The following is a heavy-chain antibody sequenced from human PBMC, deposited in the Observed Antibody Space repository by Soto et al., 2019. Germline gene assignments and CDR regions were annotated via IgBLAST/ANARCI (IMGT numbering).Heavy chain of an antibody. J-gene: IGHJ3*02. CDR1: GGSIISGDYY. V-gene: IGHV4-30-4*08. D-gene: IGHD6-13*01. Sequence: PSETLSLTCTVSGGSIISGDYYWSWIRQPPGKGLEWIGYIYYSGDTSYNPSLESRVTISVDTSKNQFSLKLSSVTAADTAMYYCARHLVQQQLIDAFDIWGQGTMVTVSS. CDR2: IYYSGDT. CDR3: ARHLVQQQLIDAFDI.